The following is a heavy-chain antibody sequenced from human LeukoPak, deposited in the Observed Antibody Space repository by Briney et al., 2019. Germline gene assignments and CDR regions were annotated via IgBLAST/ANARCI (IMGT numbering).Heavy chain of an antibody. Sequence: SVKVSCKASGGTFSSYAISWVRQAPGQGLEWMGRIIPILGIANYAQKFQGRVTITADKSTSTAYMELSSLRSEDTAVYYCARVDTAMVTQYYYYYGTDVWGQGTTVTVSS. CDR2: IIPILGIA. D-gene: IGHD5-18*01. J-gene: IGHJ6*02. CDR1: GGTFSSYA. V-gene: IGHV1-69*04. CDR3: ARVDTAMVTQYYYYYGTDV.